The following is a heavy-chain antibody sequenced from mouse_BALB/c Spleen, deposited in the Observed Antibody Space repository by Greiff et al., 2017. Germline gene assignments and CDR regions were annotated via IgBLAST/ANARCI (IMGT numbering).Heavy chain of an antibody. CDR2: INPSSGYT. CDR1: GYTFTSYT. J-gene: IGHJ3*01. V-gene: IGHV1-4*01. CDR3: ARCYYGSSTWFAY. Sequence: QVQLKESGAELARPGASVKMSCKASGYTFTSYTMHWVKQRPGQGLEWIGYINPSSGYTNYNQKFKDKATLTADKSSSTAYMQLSSLTSEDSAVYYCARCYYGSSTWFAYWGQGTLVTVSA. D-gene: IGHD1-1*01.